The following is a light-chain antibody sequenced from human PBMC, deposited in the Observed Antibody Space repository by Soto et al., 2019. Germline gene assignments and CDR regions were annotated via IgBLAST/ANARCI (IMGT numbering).Light chain of an antibody. V-gene: IGKV3-20*01. CDR3: QQSDSSPRT. J-gene: IGKJ1*01. CDR1: QSVSSSY. Sequence: EIVLTQSPGTLSLSPGERATLSCRASQSVSSSYLAWYQQKPGQAPSLLIYGASSRATGIPDRFSGSGSGTDFTLTISRLEPEHFEVYYCQQSDSSPRTFGQGTNVEI. CDR2: GAS.